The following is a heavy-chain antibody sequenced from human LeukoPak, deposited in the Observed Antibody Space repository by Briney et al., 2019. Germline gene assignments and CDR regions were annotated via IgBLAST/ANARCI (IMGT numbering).Heavy chain of an antibody. CDR3: ARDGLGNYDSSGYYPNPFAFDI. D-gene: IGHD3-22*01. CDR1: GFTFSSYA. Sequence: GGSLRLSCAASGFTFSSYAMSWVRQAPGKGLEWVSYISSSSSTIYYADSVKGRFTISRDNAKNSLYLQMNSLRAEDTAVYYCARDGLGNYDSSGYYPNPFAFDIWGQGTMVTVSS. CDR2: ISSSSSTI. V-gene: IGHV3-48*01. J-gene: IGHJ3*02.